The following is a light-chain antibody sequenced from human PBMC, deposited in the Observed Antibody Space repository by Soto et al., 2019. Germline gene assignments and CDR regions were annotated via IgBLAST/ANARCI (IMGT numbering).Light chain of an antibody. CDR2: GAS. J-gene: IGKJ1*01. V-gene: IGKV3D-15*01. Sequence: EIVITQSPATLSVSPGERASLSCRASQSVSSNLAWYQQKPGQAPRLLIYGASTRATGIPDRFSGSGSGTEFTLTISSLQSEDFAVYYCQQYNNWPTCGQGTKV. CDR1: QSVSSN. CDR3: QQYNNWPT.